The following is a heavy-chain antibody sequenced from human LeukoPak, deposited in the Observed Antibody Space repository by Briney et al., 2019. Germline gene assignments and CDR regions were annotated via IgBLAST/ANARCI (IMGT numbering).Heavy chain of an antibody. J-gene: IGHJ4*02. V-gene: IGHV4-30-4*08. D-gene: IGHD3-22*01. CDR1: GVSVGSGGYY. CDR2: IYYSGST. CDR3: AREAGLYYYDSSGYAGFDY. Sequence: SETLSLTCAVSGVSVGSGGYYWSWIRQPPGKGLEWIGYIYYSGSTYYNPSLKSRVTISVDTSKNQFSLKLSSVTAADTAVYYCAREAGLYYYDSSGYAGFDYWGQGTLVTVSS.